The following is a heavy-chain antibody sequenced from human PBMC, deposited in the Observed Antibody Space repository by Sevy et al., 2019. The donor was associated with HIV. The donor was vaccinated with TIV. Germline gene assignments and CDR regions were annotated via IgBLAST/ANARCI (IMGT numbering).Heavy chain of an antibody. CDR2: ISGSSSYI. V-gene: IGHV3-21*04. CDR1: GFNFNIYS. Sequence: GGSLRLSCAASGFNFNIYSMNWVRQAPGKGLEWVSSISGSSSYIFYADSVKGRFTISRDNAKNSLYLQMNSLRAEDTTVYYCARDCNSATCLWGLDVWGLGTTVTVSS. CDR3: ARDCNSATCLWGLDV. J-gene: IGHJ6*02. D-gene: IGHD1-26*01.